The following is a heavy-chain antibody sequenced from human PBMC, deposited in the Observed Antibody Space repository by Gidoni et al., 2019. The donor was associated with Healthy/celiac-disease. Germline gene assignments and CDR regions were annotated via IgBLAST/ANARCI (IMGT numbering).Heavy chain of an antibody. J-gene: IGHJ6*02. CDR1: GYTVTDYS. V-gene: IGHV1-2*02. CDR3: ARVGCAKRYYGMDV. CDR2: ISPNSGGT. Sequence: QVQLVQSGAAVKKPGASVKVSCKASGYTVTDYSMHCVRQAPGQGLEWMGWISPNSGGTNYAQKFQAMVTMTRDTSISTAYMELSRLRSDDTAVYSCARVGCAKRYYGMDVWGQVTTVPVSS. D-gene: IGHD6-19*01.